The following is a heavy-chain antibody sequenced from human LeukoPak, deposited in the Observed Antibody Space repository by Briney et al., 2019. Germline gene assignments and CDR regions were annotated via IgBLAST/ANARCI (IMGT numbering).Heavy chain of an antibody. CDR2: VHYSGST. J-gene: IGHJ4*02. V-gene: IGHV4-61*01. Sequence: SETLSLTCTVSGGSVSSDRFHWSWIWQPPGKGLEWVGCVHYSGSTYFNPSLKSRVTISLDTSRNQFSLKLNSVTAADTAVYYCAREPYYDSGGHIDHWGQGTLVTVSS. CDR3: AREPYYDSGGHIDH. D-gene: IGHD3-22*01. CDR1: GGSVSSDRFH.